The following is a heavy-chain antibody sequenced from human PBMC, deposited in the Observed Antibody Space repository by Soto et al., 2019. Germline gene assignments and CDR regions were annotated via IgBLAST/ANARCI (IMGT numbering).Heavy chain of an antibody. CDR3: ARYRIVVVPAARDYYYYGMDV. V-gene: IGHV5-51*01. Sequence: GESLKISCKGSGYTFTNYWIGWVRQMPGKGLEWMGIIYPGDSDTRYSPSFQGQVTISADKSISTAYLQWSSLKASDTAMYYCARYRIVVVPAARDYYYYGMDVWGQGTTVTVSS. J-gene: IGHJ6*02. CDR2: IYPGDSDT. D-gene: IGHD2-2*01. CDR1: GYTFTNYW.